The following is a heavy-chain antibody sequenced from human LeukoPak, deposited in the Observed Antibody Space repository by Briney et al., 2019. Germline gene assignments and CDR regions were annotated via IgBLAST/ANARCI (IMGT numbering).Heavy chain of an antibody. CDR1: GYTFPSYF. D-gene: IGHD6-6*01. CDR2: INPTGGST. Sequence: ASVKVSCKASGYTFPSYFMHWVRQAPGQGLEWMGIINPTGGSTTYAQKFQGRVTMTRDTSTSTVYMELSSLRTDDTAVYYCARTAARRFDYWGQGTLVTVSS. V-gene: IGHV1-46*01. CDR3: ARTAARRFDY. J-gene: IGHJ4*02.